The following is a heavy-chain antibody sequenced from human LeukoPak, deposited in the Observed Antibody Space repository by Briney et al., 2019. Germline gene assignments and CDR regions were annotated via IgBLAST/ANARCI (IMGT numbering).Heavy chain of an antibody. J-gene: IGHJ1*01. D-gene: IGHD3/OR15-3a*01. V-gene: IGHV3-23*01. CDR3: ARVVWFSEYFQH. CDR2: ISGSGGST. CDR1: GFTFSSYA. Sequence: PGGSLRLSCAASGFTFSSYAMSWVRQAPGKGLEWVSAISGSGGSTYYADSVKGRLTISRDNSKNTLYLQMNSLRAEDTAVYYCARVVWFSEYFQHWGQGTLVTVSS.